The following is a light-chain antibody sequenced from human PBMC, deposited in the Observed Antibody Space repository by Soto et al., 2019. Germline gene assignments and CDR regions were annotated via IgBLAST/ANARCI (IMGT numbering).Light chain of an antibody. V-gene: IGKV1-5*01. CDR3: QQYTSFWT. Sequence: DIQMTQSPSTLSASVGDRVTITCRASQSVSSWLAWYQQKPGKAPKLLVYDASYLERGVPSRFSGSGSGTEFTLTISSLQPDDLASYYCQQYTSFWTVGQGTKVEI. CDR1: QSVSSW. CDR2: DAS. J-gene: IGKJ1*01.